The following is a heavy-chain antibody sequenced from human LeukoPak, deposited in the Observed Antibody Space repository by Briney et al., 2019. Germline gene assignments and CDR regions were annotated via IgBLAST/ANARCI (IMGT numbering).Heavy chain of an antibody. J-gene: IGHJ6*02. V-gene: IGHV3-48*02. D-gene: IGHD6-19*01. CDR3: ARDAGNSGYGMDV. CDR1: GFIFSIYN. Sequence: GGSLRLSCATSGFIFSIYNMNWVRQVPGKGLKWFSHITWSGSTIFYADSVKGRFTISRDSAKNSLYLQMSSLRDEDTAVYYCARDAGNSGYGMDVWGQGTTVTVSS. CDR2: ITWSGSTI.